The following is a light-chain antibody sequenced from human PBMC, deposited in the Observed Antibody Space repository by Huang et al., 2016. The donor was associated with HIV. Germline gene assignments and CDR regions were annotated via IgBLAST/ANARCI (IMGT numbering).Light chain of an antibody. CDR1: QSISSY. V-gene: IGKV1-39*01. CDR3: QQSYSNTCT. CDR2: AAS. J-gene: IGKJ3*01. Sequence: DIQMTQSPSSLSASVGYRVIITCRASQSISSYLNWYQQQPGKAPNLLIYAASSLQSGVPSRFSGSGSGTDFTLTIRSLQPEDFATYYCQQSYSNTCTFGAGTKVDVK.